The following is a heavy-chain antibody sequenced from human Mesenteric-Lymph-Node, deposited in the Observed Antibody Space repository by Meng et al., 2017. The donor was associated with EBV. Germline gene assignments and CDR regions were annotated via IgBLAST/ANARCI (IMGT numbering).Heavy chain of an antibody. J-gene: IGHJ4*02. V-gene: IGHV3-11*01. D-gene: IGHD5-18*01. CDR1: GFNFSSYY. CDR3: ARDPGYGGRFEY. CDR2: ISHSGTTI. Sequence: QVEVVEDEGDLVKLGGSMRLSCVASGFNFSSYYMNWIRQAPGKGLEWLSYISHSGTTIYYADSVKGRFTISRDNAKNSLYLQMSSLRADDTAMYYCARDPGYGGRFEYWGQGTLVTVSS.